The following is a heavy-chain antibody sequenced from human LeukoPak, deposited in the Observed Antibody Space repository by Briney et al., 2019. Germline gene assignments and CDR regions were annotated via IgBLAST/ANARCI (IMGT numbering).Heavy chain of an antibody. V-gene: IGHV4-59*01. CDR3: ARDRAAGTTPYYYYYYMDV. Sequence: SETLSLTCTVSGGSISSYYWSWIQQPPGKGLEWIGYIYYSGSTNYNPSLKSRVTISVDTSKNQFSLKLSSVTAADTAVYYCARDRAAGTTPYYYYYYMDVWGKGTTVTVSS. D-gene: IGHD6-13*01. CDR2: IYYSGST. J-gene: IGHJ6*03. CDR1: GGSISSYY.